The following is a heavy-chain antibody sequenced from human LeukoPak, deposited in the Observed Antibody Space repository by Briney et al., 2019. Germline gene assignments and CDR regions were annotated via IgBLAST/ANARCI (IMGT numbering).Heavy chain of an antibody. CDR1: GFTVSSNY. Sequence: GGYLRLSCAASGFTVSSNYMSWVRQAPGKGLEWVSVIYSGGSTYYADSVKGRFTISRDNAKNSLYLQMNSLRAEDTAVYYCARESNYGFDYWGQGTLVTVSS. D-gene: IGHD1-7*01. CDR2: IYSGGST. J-gene: IGHJ4*02. CDR3: ARESNYGFDY. V-gene: IGHV3-53*01.